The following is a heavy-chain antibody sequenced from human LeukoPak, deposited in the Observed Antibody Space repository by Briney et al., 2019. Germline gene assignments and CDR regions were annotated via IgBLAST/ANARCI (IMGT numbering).Heavy chain of an antibody. V-gene: IGHV3-23*01. CDR2: ISGSGGST. J-gene: IGHJ5*02. D-gene: IGHD6-19*01. CDR1: GFTFSNYG. CDR3: AREGGSGWYSGWFDP. Sequence: GGSLRLSCAASGFTFSNYGMSWVRQAPGKGLEWVSAISGSGGSTYYADSVKGRFTISRDNSKNTLYLQMNSLRAEDTALYYCAREGGSGWYSGWFDPWGQGTLVTVSS.